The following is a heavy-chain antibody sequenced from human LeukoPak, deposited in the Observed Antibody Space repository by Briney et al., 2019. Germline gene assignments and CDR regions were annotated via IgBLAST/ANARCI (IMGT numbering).Heavy chain of an antibody. Sequence: GGSLRLSCAASALTFSSYGMCWVRQAPVKGLEWVSAISGSGGSTYYADSVKGRFTISRDNSKNTLYLQMNSLRAEDTAVYYCAKYPVVNPFFWDPHDAFDIWGQGTMVTVSS. J-gene: IGHJ3*02. CDR2: ISGSGGST. CDR1: ALTFSSYG. D-gene: IGHD3-22*01. CDR3: AKYPVVNPFFWDPHDAFDI. V-gene: IGHV3-23*01.